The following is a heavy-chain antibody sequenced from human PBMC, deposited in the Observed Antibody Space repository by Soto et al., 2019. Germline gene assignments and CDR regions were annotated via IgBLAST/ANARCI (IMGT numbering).Heavy chain of an antibody. CDR3: ARVGQGAWYFDL. CDR1: GFTFSSYW. V-gene: IGHV3-74*01. CDR2: INPDGRGT. Sequence: EVQLVESGGGLVQPGGSVTLSCAASGFTFSSYWMHWVRQAPGKGVVWVSRINPDGRGTNYADSVKGQFTISSDNAKNTLYLQMNSLRPEDTAVYYCARVGQGAWYFDLWGRGTLVTVSS. J-gene: IGHJ2*01. D-gene: IGHD3-16*01.